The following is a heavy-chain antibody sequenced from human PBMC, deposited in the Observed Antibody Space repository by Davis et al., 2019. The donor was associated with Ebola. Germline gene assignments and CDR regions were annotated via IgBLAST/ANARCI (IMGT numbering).Heavy chain of an antibody. CDR2: IYSGGST. J-gene: IGHJ6*02. V-gene: IGHV3-53*01. CDR3: AREPHPRRLGYCSGGSCPLMSYGMDV. CDR1: GFTVSSNY. Sequence: GESLKISCAASGFTVSSNYMSWVRQAPGKGLEWVSVIYSGGSTYYADSVKGRFTISRDNSKNTLYLQMNSLRAEDTAVYYCAREPHPRRLGYCSGGSCPLMSYGMDVWGQGTTVTVSS. D-gene: IGHD2-15*01.